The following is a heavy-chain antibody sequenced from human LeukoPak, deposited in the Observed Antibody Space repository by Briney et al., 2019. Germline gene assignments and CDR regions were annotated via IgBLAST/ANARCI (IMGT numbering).Heavy chain of an antibody. CDR2: IGTSTS. J-gene: IGHJ6*03. Sequence: GGSLRLSCAASGFTFSTYIMNWVRQTPGKGLEWVSSIGTSTSYADSVKGRFTISRDNAKNTLYLQMNSLRAEDTAVYYCARGTSIFGVVTFYYYYYMDVWGKGTTVTVSS. D-gene: IGHD3-3*01. CDR3: ARGTSIFGVVTFYYYYYMDV. V-gene: IGHV3-21*01. CDR1: GFTFSTYI.